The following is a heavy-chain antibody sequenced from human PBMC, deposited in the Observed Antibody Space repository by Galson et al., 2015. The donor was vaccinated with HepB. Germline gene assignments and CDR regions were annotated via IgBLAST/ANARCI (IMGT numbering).Heavy chain of an antibody. Sequence: SLRLSCAASGFTFSSYAMHWVRQAPGKGLEWVAVISYDGSNKYYADSVKGRFTISRDNSKNTLYLQINSLRAEDTAVYYCAREMTTVTTGVGSLDYWGQGTLVTVSS. D-gene: IGHD4-17*01. CDR3: AREMTTVTTGVGSLDY. CDR1: GFTFSSYA. V-gene: IGHV3-30*04. J-gene: IGHJ4*02. CDR2: ISYDGSNK.